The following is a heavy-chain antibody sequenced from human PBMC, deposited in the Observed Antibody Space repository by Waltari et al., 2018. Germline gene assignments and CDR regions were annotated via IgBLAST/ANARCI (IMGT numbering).Heavy chain of an antibody. J-gene: IGHJ4*02. CDR2: IKPNGSEK. CDR1: GFTFSSYW. D-gene: IGHD5-12*01. CDR3: VRPSRDGYQGDY. Sequence: EVHLVESGGGLVQPGGSLRVSCSASGFTFSSYWMSWVRQTSEKGLEWVAKIKPNGSEKQYVEPLKGRFTISRDNAKNSLYLHMNSLRAEDTAVYYCVRPSRDGYQGDYWGQGTLVTVSS. V-gene: IGHV3-7*03.